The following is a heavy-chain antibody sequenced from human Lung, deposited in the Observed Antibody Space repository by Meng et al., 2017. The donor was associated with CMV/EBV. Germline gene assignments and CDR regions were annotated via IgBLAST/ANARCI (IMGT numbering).Heavy chain of an antibody. D-gene: IGHD1-26*01. CDR3: ARGLSMVGIAGSWCDP. J-gene: IGHJ5*02. V-gene: IGHV3-7*01. Sequence: SSFSFSSSWMSWVRQAPGKGLEWVADIDPDGSVKQYVDSVKGRFNVSRDNAKNSLYLQMNSLRAEDMAVYYCARGLSMVGIAGSWCDPWGQGTLVTVSS. CDR1: SFSFSSSW. CDR2: IDPDGSVK.